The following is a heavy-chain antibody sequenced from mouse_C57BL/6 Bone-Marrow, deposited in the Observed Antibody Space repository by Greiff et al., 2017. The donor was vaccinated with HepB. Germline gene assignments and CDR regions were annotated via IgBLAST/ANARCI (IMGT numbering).Heavy chain of an antibody. D-gene: IGHD1-1*01. CDR3: TGDTTVDWYFDV. Sequence: EVKLVESGGGLVQPGGSMKLSCVASGFTFSNYWMNWVRQSPEKGLEWVAQIRLKSDNYATHYAESVKGRFTISRDDSKSSVYLQMNNLRAEDTGIYYCTGDTTVDWYFDVWGTGTTVTVSS. V-gene: IGHV6-3*01. J-gene: IGHJ1*03. CDR1: GFTFSNYW. CDR2: IRLKSDNYAT.